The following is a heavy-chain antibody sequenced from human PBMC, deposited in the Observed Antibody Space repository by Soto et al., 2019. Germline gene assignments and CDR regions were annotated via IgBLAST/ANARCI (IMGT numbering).Heavy chain of an antibody. V-gene: IGHV5-51*01. CDR2: IYPGDSDT. Sequence: GESLKISCKGSGYIFTNYWIGWVRQMPGKGLEWMGIIYPGDSDTKYSPSFQGQVTISADKSITTAYLQWSSLKASDTAMYYCASLSYYDSSGAFDYWGQGALVTVSS. D-gene: IGHD3-22*01. CDR1: GYIFTNYW. J-gene: IGHJ4*02. CDR3: ASLSYYDSSGAFDY.